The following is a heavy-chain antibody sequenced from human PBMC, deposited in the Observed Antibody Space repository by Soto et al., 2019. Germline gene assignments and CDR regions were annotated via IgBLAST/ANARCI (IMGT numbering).Heavy chain of an antibody. CDR3: ARGGQRITIFGVVIIWFDP. D-gene: IGHD3-3*01. CDR1: GGSISSGGYY. Sequence: SETLSLTCTVSGGSISSGGYYWSWIRQHPGKGLEWIGEINYSGSTNYNPSLKSRVTISVDTSKNQFSLKLSSVTAADTAVYYCARGGQRITIFGVVIIWFDPWGQGTLVTVSS. J-gene: IGHJ5*02. V-gene: IGHV4-31*03. CDR2: INYSGST.